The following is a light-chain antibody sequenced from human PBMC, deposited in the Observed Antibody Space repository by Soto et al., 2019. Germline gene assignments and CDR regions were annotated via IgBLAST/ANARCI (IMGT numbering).Light chain of an antibody. CDR3: QQYYNWPLT. V-gene: IGKV3-15*01. J-gene: IGKJ5*01. CDR2: NAS. Sequence: EIGMTQSPSTLSVSPGERATLSCRASENVKFNLAWYQQRPGQAPRLLFYNASTRAPSFPARFSGSGSGTDYILTISSLQSEDLAVYYCQQYYNWPLTFGQGTRLEI. CDR1: ENVKFN.